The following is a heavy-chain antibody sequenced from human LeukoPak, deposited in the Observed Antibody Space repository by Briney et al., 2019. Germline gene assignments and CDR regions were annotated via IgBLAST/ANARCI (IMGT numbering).Heavy chain of an antibody. D-gene: IGHD4-17*01. CDR2: IYYSGST. Sequence: SQTLSLTCTVSGGSISSGDYYLSWIRQHPGKGLEWIGYIYYSGSTYYNPSLKSRVTIFVDTSKNQFSLKLSSVTAADTAEYYCAASSSLSYGAPDYWGQGTLVTVSS. J-gene: IGHJ4*02. CDR3: AASSSLSYGAPDY. V-gene: IGHV4-31*03. CDR1: GGSISSGDYY.